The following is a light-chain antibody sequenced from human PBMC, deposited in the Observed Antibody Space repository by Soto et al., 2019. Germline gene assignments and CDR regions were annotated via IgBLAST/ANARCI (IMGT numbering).Light chain of an antibody. Sequence: EIVLTQSPGTLSLSPGERATLSCRASQSVSSSYLAWYQQKPGQAPRLLIYGASSRATGIPDRFSGSGSGTAFTLTISRLEPEDFAVYYFQQYGRSPWTFGQGTKVEIK. V-gene: IGKV3-20*01. CDR3: QQYGRSPWT. CDR2: GAS. CDR1: QSVSSSY. J-gene: IGKJ1*01.